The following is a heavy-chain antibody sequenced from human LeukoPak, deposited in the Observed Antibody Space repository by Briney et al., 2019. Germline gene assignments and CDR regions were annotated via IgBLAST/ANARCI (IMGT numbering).Heavy chain of an antibody. Sequence: GGSLRLSCVASGLTFSSYWMSWVRQAPGKGLEWVANIKQDGGEKYYVDSVKGRFTISRDNSKNTLYLQMNSLRAEDTAVYYCARVWLWGVGYYTSWYFDYWGQGTLVTVSS. CDR3: ARVWLWGVGYYTSWYFDY. CDR2: IKQDGGEK. CDR1: GLTFSSYW. J-gene: IGHJ4*02. D-gene: IGHD3-22*01. V-gene: IGHV3-7*03.